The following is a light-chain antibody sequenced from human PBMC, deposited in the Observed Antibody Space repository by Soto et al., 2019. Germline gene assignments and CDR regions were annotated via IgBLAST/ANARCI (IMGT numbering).Light chain of an antibody. V-gene: IGKV1-39*01. CDR3: QQTYSTPYP. CDR1: QRITTY. CDR2: TSG. Sequence: IQMTQSPSSLSASVGDRVTITCRASQRITTYLHWYQQKPGNAPKLLITTSGTLQRGVPSRFSGSGSGTDFTLAITSLQREDFATYFCQQTYSTPYPFGQGTKLEIK. J-gene: IGKJ2*01.